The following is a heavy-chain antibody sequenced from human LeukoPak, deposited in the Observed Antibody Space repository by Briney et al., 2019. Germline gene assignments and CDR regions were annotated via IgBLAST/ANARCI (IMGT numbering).Heavy chain of an antibody. D-gene: IGHD3-16*01. CDR3: AREPSHDSYYDF. CDR2: IRIGGTR. Sequence: TGGSLRLSCVASGFTVSHNFMAWVRQAPGKGLEWVSTIRIGGTRDHADSVKGRFIISRDNSKNTLYLQMNNLRVEDTAVYYCAREPSHDSYYDFWGHGTLVTVSS. J-gene: IGHJ4*01. V-gene: IGHV3-53*01. CDR1: GFTVSHNF.